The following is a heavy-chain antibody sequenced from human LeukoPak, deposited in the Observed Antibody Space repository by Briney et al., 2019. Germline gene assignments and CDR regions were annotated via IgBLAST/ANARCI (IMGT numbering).Heavy chain of an antibody. D-gene: IGHD2-2*01. Sequence: PGGSLRRYCAASGFTFSIFTMSWVRQAPGKGLEWVSSISSGSSYIYYADSVKGRFTISRDNAKNSLYLQMNSLRADDTAVYYCAKEGYCSSATCLFDYSGPGTLVTVSS. CDR2: ISSGSSYI. CDR3: AKEGYCSSATCLFDY. V-gene: IGHV3-21*06. J-gene: IGHJ4*02. CDR1: GFTFSIFT.